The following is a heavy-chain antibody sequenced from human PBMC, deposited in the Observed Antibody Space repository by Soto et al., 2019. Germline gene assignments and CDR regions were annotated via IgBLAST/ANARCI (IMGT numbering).Heavy chain of an antibody. Sequence: QITLKESGPTLVKPTQTLTLTCTFSGFSLTETGMGVGWIRQPPGKALEWLALIYWDDDKRYSPSLRGGLPISKDASKTQVVLTKTNVDAVDTATYYCAHRRSGYFDSWGQGTLVTVSS. V-gene: IGHV2-5*02. CDR1: GFSLTETGMG. J-gene: IGHJ4*02. CDR2: IYWDDDK. CDR3: AHRRSGYFDS.